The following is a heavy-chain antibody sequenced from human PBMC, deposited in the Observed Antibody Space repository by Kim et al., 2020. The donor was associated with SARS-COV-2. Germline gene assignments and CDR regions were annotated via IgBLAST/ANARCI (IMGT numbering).Heavy chain of an antibody. J-gene: IGHJ3*02. CDR2: ISSDGSRK. V-gene: IGHV3-30*18. CDR1: RFTFSRYD. CDR3: AKVAYNWNREDGLDM. D-gene: IGHD1-20*01. Sequence: GGSLRLSCTASRFTFSRYDMHWVRQSPGKGLERVAVISSDGSRKDYADHVKGRFTVSRDNLEDTLFLEINSLRPEDTAVYYCAKVAYNWNREDGLDMWGPGTSVIVSS.